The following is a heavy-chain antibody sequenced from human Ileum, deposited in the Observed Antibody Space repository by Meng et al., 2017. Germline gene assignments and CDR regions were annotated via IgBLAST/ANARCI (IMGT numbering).Heavy chain of an antibody. CDR2: VSGYSGQS. V-gene: IGHV1-18*01. CDR1: GYTFTDYG. D-gene: IGHD5-12*01. Sequence: QVQLVQSGAEVKKPGASVTVSCKASGYTFTDYGISWVRQAPGQRLQWLGWVSGYSGQSHYAQRVQDRVAMTTDTSTNTAYMELRSLRSDDTAVYYCAKDSVATATQFDSWGQGTLVTVS. CDR3: AKDSVATATQFDS. J-gene: IGHJ4*02.